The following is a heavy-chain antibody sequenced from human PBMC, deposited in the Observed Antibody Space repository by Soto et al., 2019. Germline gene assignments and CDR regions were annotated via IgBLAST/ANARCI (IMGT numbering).Heavy chain of an antibody. J-gene: IGHJ5*02. V-gene: IGHV4-4*02. CDR2: VYHTGDT. CDR1: GGTVASSHW. CDR3: ARVAKMLYDRSLLSRRSSNWFDP. D-gene: IGHD2-8*01. Sequence: PSETLSLTCGVSGGTVASSHWWSWVRQSPGRGLEWIGNVYHTGDTNFNPSLQSRVTFSVDKSNNQFSLRLTSVTAADTAVYFCARVAKMLYDRSLLSRRSSNWFDPWGQGTLVTVSS.